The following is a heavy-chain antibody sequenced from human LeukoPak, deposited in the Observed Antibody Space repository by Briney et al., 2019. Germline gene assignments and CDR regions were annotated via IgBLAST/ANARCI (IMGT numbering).Heavy chain of an antibody. J-gene: IGHJ5*02. V-gene: IGHV3-21*01. Sequence: GGSLRLSCAASGFTFTTYSMNWVRQAPGKGPEWVSSISSSSSYIHYADSVKGRFTISRDNAKNSLYLQMNSLRAEDTAVYYCARDLGYCSVGSCYSIWFDPWGQGTLVTVSS. D-gene: IGHD2-15*01. CDR3: ARDLGYCSVGSCYSIWFDP. CDR1: GFTFTTYS. CDR2: ISSSSSYI.